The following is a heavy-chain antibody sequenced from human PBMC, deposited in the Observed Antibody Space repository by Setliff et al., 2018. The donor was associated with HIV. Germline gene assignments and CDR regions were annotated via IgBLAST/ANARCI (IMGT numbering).Heavy chain of an antibody. D-gene: IGHD6-13*01. CDR3: TTWQAGNDY. V-gene: IGHV3-15*01. J-gene: IGHJ4*02. CDR2: IKSKTDGGTA. Sequence: GGSLRLSCAASGFTFSNAWMSRVRQAPGKGLEWVGRIKSKTDGGTADYAAPVKGRFTISRDDSKSTVYLQMNSLKTEDTAVYYCTTWQAGNDYWGQGTLVTVSS. CDR1: GFTFSNAW.